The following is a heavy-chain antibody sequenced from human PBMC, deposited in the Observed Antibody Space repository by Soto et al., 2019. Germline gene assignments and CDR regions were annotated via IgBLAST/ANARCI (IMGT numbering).Heavy chain of an antibody. CDR3: ARATQTYYYDSSGYALAA. J-gene: IGHJ5*02. Sequence: GAAVKVSCKASGCTFSSYAISWVRQAPGQGLEWMGGIIPIFGTANYAQKFQGRVTITADESTSTAYMELSSLRSEDTAVYYCARATQTYYYDSSGYALAAWGQGTLVTVSS. V-gene: IGHV1-69*13. CDR2: IIPIFGTA. CDR1: GCTFSSYA. D-gene: IGHD3-22*01.